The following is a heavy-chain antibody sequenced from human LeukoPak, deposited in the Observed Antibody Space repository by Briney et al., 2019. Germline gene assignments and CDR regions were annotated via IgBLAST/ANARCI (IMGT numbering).Heavy chain of an antibody. D-gene: IGHD6-13*01. J-gene: IGHJ4*02. Sequence: SETLSLTCTVSGGSISSYYWSWIRQPPGKGLEWIGYIYYTGSTSYNPSLKSRVTISLDTSKKQFSLNLSSVTAADTAVYYCARQQPGYYFDYWGQGTLITVSS. CDR3: ARQQPGYYFDY. CDR1: GGSISSYY. V-gene: IGHV4-59*08. CDR2: IYYTGST.